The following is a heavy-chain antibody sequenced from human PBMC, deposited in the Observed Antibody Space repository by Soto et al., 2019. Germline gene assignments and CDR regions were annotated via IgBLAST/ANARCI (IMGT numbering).Heavy chain of an antibody. D-gene: IGHD3-10*01. Sequence: PSPTLSLPCVISGDSVSSNSAGWNWIRQSPSRGLEWLGRTYYKSKWNNDYALSVKSRITINPDTSKNQFSLHLYSVTPEDTAVYYCTGITWFRGMDVWGQGTPVTRLL. J-gene: IGHJ6*02. CDR2: TYYKSKWNN. CDR1: GDSVSSNSAG. CDR3: TGITWFRGMDV. V-gene: IGHV6-1*01.